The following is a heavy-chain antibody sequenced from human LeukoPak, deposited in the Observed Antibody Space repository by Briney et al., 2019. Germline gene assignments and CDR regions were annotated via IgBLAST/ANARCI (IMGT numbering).Heavy chain of an antibody. CDR3: AREREMATIGDAFDI. CDR1: GYTFTGYG. D-gene: IGHD5-24*01. CDR2: INPNSGGT. V-gene: IGHV1-2*02. J-gene: IGHJ3*02. Sequence: ASLKASRNSFGYTFTGYGMHWVRQPPGQGLERVGWINPNSGGTNYAQKFQGRVTMTRDTSISRAYMEVSRLRSDDTAVYYCAREREMATIGDAFDIWGQGTMVTVSS.